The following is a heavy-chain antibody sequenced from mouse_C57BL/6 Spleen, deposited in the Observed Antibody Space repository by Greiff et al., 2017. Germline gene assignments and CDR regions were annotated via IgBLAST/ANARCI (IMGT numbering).Heavy chain of an antibody. CDR2: ISYDGSN. D-gene: IGHD2-3*01. J-gene: IGHJ1*03. CDR1: GYSITSGYY. Sequence: EVQLVESGPGLVKPSQSLSLTCSVTGYSITSGYYWNWIRQFPGNKLEWMGYISYDGSNNYNPSLKNRISITRDPSKNQFFLKLNSVTTEDTATYYCARDDGYYVDWYFDVWGTGTTVTVSS. CDR3: ARDDGYYVDWYFDV. V-gene: IGHV3-6*01.